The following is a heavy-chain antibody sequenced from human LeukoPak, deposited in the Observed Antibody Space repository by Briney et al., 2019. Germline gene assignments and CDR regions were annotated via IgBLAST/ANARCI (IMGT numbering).Heavy chain of an antibody. V-gene: IGHV3-30*18. Sequence: GGSLRLSCTASGFTFNAYGMHWVRQAPGKGLEWVASTSYDGDQKYHADSVKGRFTISRDNSKNTLYLQMNSLRPEVTAIYYCPKDRSTGGYYGSGRSFDYWGQGTLVIVSS. CDR2: TSYDGDQK. CDR1: GFTFNAYG. CDR3: PKDRSTGGYYGSGRSFDY. D-gene: IGHD3-10*01. J-gene: IGHJ4*02.